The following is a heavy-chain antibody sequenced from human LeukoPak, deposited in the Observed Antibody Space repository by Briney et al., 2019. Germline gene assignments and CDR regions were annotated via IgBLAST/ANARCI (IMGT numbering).Heavy chain of an antibody. CDR3: ARGGVLRFLEHLDY. V-gene: IGHV1-46*01. CDR1: GYTFTSYY. D-gene: IGHD3-3*01. CDR2: INPSGGNT. Sequence: GASVKVSCKASGYTFTSYYMHWVRQAPGQGLEWMGIINPSGGNTGYAQQFQGRVTMTRDTSTSTVYMELGSLRSEDTAVYYCARGGVLRFLEHLDYWGQGTLVTVSS. J-gene: IGHJ4*02.